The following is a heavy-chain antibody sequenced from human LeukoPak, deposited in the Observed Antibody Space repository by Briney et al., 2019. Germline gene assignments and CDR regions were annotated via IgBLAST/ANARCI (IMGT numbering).Heavy chain of an antibody. CDR3: AKRHCRGGTCYSDSYYLDV. V-gene: IGHV3-23*01. Sequence: GGSLRLSCAASGFAFSTYAMSWVRQAPGKGLEWVSGISASGGSTYSADSVKGRFTISRDNSKNTLILQMNNLRVEDTALYYCAKRHCRGGTCYSDSYYLDVWGKGTTVTVSS. D-gene: IGHD2-15*01. CDR2: ISASGGST. J-gene: IGHJ6*03. CDR1: GFAFSTYA.